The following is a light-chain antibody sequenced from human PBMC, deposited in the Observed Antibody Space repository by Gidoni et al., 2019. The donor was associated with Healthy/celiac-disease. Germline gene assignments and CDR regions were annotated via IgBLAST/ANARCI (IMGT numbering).Light chain of an antibody. CDR3: SSYTSSSTLGV. V-gene: IGLV2-14*03. CDR2: DVS. J-gene: IGLJ3*02. Sequence: PSIPIPCTGTSSDVGGYNYVSCYQHHPGKAPKLMIYDVSNRPSGVSNRFSGSKSGNTASLTISGLQAEDEADYYCSSYTSSSTLGVFGGGTKLTVL. CDR1: SSDVGGYNY.